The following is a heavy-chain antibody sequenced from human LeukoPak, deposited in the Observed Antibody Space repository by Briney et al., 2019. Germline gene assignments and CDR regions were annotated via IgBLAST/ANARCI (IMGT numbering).Heavy chain of an antibody. CDR2: ISSSSSTI. CDR3: ARTTGGDIQLWLPNRDYGMDV. Sequence: GGSLRLSCAASGFTFSSYSMNWVRQAPGKGLDWVSYISSSSSTIYYADSVKGRFTISRDNAKNSLYLQMNSLRAEDTAVYYCARTTGGDIQLWLPNRDYGMDVWGQGTTVTVSS. J-gene: IGHJ6*02. CDR1: GFTFSSYS. D-gene: IGHD5-18*01. V-gene: IGHV3-48*04.